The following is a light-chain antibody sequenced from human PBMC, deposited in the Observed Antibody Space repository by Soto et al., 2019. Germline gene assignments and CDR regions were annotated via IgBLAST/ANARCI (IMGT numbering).Light chain of an antibody. Sequence: EIVLTQSPATLSLSPGERATLSCRASQSVSSYLAWYQQKPGQAPRLLIYDASNRATGIPARFSGSGSGTDFILTISSLEPEDFAVYYCQQRSNWWTFGQGTKVGIK. CDR1: QSVSSY. V-gene: IGKV3-11*01. J-gene: IGKJ1*01. CDR2: DAS. CDR3: QQRSNWWT.